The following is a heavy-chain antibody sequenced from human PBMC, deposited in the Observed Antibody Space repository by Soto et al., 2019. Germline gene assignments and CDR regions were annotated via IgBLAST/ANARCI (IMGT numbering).Heavy chain of an antibody. CDR1: GYTFTSYD. CDR2: MNPNSGNT. V-gene: IGHV1-8*01. J-gene: IGHJ4*02. Sequence: QVQLVQSGAEVKKPGASVKVSCKASGYTFTSYDINWVRQATGQGLEWMGWMNPNSGNTSYAQKFQGRVTMTRNTSISTAYMELSSLRSEDTAVYYCARAHYYDSSGYYPNFDYWGQGTLVTVSS. D-gene: IGHD3-22*01. CDR3: ARAHYYDSSGYYPNFDY.